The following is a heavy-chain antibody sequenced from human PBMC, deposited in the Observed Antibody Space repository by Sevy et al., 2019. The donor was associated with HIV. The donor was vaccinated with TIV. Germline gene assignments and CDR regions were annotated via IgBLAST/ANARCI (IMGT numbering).Heavy chain of an antibody. V-gene: IGHV3-23*01. D-gene: IGHD3-9*01. Sequence: GGSLRLSCAASGFTFSSYAMSWVRQAPGKGLEWVSAISGSGGSTYYADSVKGRFTISRDNSKNTLYLQMNSLRAEDTAVYYGAKDRPDRHVLRYFDRDYYYYYGMDVWGQWTTVTVSS. CDR1: GFTFSSYA. J-gene: IGHJ6*02. CDR3: AKDRPDRHVLRYFDRDYYYYYGMDV. CDR2: ISGSGGST.